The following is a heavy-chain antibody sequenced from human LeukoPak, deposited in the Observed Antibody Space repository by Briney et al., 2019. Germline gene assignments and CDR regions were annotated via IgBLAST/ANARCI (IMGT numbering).Heavy chain of an antibody. Sequence: GGSLRLSCAASGFTFSDYAMRWVGQAPGKGLVWVSTISSYGGSTYYADPVKGRFTICRDNSKNTLYLQINSLRAEDTAVYCCAKDSPAVTATPHDYWGQGALVTVSS. V-gene: IGHV3-23*01. J-gene: IGHJ4*02. CDR2: ISSYGGST. CDR3: AKDSPAVTATPHDY. D-gene: IGHD2-21*02. CDR1: GFTFSDYA.